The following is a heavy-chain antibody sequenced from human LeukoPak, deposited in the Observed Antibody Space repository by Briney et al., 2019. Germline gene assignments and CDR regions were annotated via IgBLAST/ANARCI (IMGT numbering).Heavy chain of an antibody. CDR3: ARWESSSGFDY. Sequence: PSETLSLTCTVSGGSISSSSYCWGWIRQPPGKGLEWIGYVYYTGTTTYNPSLKSRVTISLDTSKHQFSLKLSSVTATDTAVYYCARWESSSGFDYWGQGTLVTVSS. D-gene: IGHD6-13*01. J-gene: IGHJ4*02. V-gene: IGHV4-61*05. CDR2: VYYTGTT. CDR1: GGSISSSSYC.